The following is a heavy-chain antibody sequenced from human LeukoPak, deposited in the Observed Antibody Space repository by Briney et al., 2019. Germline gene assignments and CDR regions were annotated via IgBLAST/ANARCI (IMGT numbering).Heavy chain of an antibody. D-gene: IGHD3-10*01. V-gene: IGHV4-59*01. CDR1: GGSISSYY. CDR2: IYHSGNT. Sequence: SETLSLTCTVSGGSISSYYWSWIRHPPGKGLEWIGYIYHSGNTNYNPSLKSRVTISVDTSKNQFSLKLTSVTAADTAVYHCARALRGYYMDVWGKGTTVTVSS. CDR3: ARALRGYYMDV. J-gene: IGHJ6*03.